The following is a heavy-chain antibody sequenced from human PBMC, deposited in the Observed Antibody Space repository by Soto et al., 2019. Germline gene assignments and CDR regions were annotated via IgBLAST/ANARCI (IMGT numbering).Heavy chain of an antibody. D-gene: IGHD3-10*01. CDR2: ISGSGGST. V-gene: IGHV3-23*01. J-gene: IGHJ6*02. Sequence: GGSLRLSCAASGFTFSSYAMSWVRQAPGKGLEWVSAISGSGGSTYYADSVKGRFTISRDNSKNTLYLQMNSLRAEDTAVYYCLIGPYEGSGSYGPYYYGMDVWGQGTTVTVSS. CDR1: GFTFSSYA. CDR3: LIGPYEGSGSYGPYYYGMDV.